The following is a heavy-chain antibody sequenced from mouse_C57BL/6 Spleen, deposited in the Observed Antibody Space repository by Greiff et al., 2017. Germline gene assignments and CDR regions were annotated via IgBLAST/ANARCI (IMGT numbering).Heavy chain of an antibody. J-gene: IGHJ1*03. Sequence: EVQRVESGGGLVKPGGSLKLSCAASGFTFSSYTMSWVRQTPEKRLEWVATISGGGGNTYYPDSVKGRFTISRDNAKNTLYLQMSSLRSEDTALYYCARGDWYFDVWGTGTTVTVSS. V-gene: IGHV5-9*01. CDR1: GFTFSSYT. CDR2: ISGGGGNT. CDR3: ARGDWYFDV.